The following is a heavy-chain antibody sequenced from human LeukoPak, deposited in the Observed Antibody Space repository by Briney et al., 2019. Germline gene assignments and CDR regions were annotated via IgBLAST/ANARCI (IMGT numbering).Heavy chain of an antibody. Sequence: ASVKVSCKASGYTFTGYYMHWVRQAPGQRLEWMGRINPNSGGTNYAQKFQGRVTMTRDTSISTAYMELSRLRSDDTAVYYCARERGGSYLGFDYWGQGTLVTVSS. CDR3: ARERGGSYLGFDY. D-gene: IGHD1-26*01. CDR1: GYTFTGYY. J-gene: IGHJ4*02. V-gene: IGHV1-2*06. CDR2: INPNSGGT.